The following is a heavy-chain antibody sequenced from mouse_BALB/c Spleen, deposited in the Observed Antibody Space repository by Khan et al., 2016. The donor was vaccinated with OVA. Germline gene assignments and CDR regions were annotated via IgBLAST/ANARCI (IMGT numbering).Heavy chain of an antibody. CDR1: GFSLTNYG. J-gene: IGHJ4*01. CDR3: ARQPYYHYYIIDY. V-gene: IGHV2-6-1*01. D-gene: IGHD2-10*01. Sequence: VELVESGPGLVAPSQSLSITCTISGFSLTNYGVHWVRQPPGKGLEWLVVIWSDGSTTYNSNNSALKSRLSISKDNSKSPVFLKMNSLQTDDTDMYYCARQPYYHYYIIDYWGQGTSVTVSS. CDR2: IWSDGST.